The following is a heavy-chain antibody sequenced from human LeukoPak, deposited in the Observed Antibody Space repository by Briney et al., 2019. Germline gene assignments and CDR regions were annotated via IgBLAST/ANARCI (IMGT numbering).Heavy chain of an antibody. J-gene: IGHJ4*02. D-gene: IGHD3-10*01. CDR3: ARGYGSGSYFVY. V-gene: IGHV4-34*01. Sequence: SETLSLTCAVYGGSSSGYYWSWIRQPPGKGLEWIGEINKSGDTNQNPSLKSRVTISIDTSKNQFSLKLSSVTAADTAAYYCARGYGSGSYFVYWGQGTLVTVSS. CDR2: INKSGDT. CDR1: GGSSSGYY.